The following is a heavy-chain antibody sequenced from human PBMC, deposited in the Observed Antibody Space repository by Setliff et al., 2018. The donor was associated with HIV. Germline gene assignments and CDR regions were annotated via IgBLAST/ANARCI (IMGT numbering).Heavy chain of an antibody. V-gene: IGHV1-46*01. Sequence: ASVKVSCKASGYTFTNYYMHWVRQAPGQGLEWMGIINPSGGSTSYAQKFQGRVTMTRDTSTSTVYMELSSLRSEDTAVYYCAREQESYGSGSLAFDYWGQGTLVTVSS. D-gene: IGHD3-10*01. CDR1: GYTFTNYY. J-gene: IGHJ4*02. CDR2: INPSGGST. CDR3: AREQESYGSGSLAFDY.